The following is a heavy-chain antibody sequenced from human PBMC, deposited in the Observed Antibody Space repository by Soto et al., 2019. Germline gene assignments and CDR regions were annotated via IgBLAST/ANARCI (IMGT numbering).Heavy chain of an antibody. J-gene: IGHJ3*02. D-gene: IGHD3-22*01. CDR2: IVVGSGNT. Sequence: GGAVKVSCKASGFAFTSSAVQWVRKARRQRLEWVGWIVVGSGNTNYAQKFQERVTITRDMSTSTAYMEPSSLRSEDTAVYYCAADPLYYYDSSGSRYAFDIWGQGTMVTVSS. CDR3: AADPLYYYDSSGSRYAFDI. V-gene: IGHV1-58*01. CDR1: GFAFTSSA.